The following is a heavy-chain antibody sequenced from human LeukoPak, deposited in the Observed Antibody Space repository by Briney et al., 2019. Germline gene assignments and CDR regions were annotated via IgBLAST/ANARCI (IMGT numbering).Heavy chain of an antibody. CDR3: SRDLGGSYNDY. V-gene: IGHV1-46*01. Sequence: ASLKVSCKASGYTFTHYSMHWLRQAPGQGLEWMGIINPSGGSTSSAQKFQGRVTMTRDTSTSTVYMELSSLRIEDTAVYYCSRDLGGSYNDYWGQGTMVTASS. CDR1: GYTFTHYS. CDR2: INPSGGST. J-gene: IGHJ4*02. D-gene: IGHD1-26*01.